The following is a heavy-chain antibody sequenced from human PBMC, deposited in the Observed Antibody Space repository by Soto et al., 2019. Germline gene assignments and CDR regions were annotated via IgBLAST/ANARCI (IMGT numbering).Heavy chain of an antibody. D-gene: IGHD3-22*01. J-gene: IGHJ5*02. CDR2: IIPIFGTT. V-gene: IGHV1-69*06. CDR3: ARDRTDSGYYTNWLDP. CDR1: GGTFGSDA. Sequence: PGASVKVSCKASGGTFGSDAITWVRQAPGQGLEWVGRIIPIFGTTNYAQNLQGRATISADKSTLTSYMELHSLTSDDTALYYCARDRTDSGYYTNWLDPWGQGTQVTVSS.